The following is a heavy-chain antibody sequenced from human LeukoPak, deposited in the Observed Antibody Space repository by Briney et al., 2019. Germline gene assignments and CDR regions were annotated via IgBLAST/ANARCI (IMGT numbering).Heavy chain of an antibody. CDR1: GYTFTSYY. CDR2: INPSGGST. J-gene: IGHJ5*02. CDR3: ARDRRYYYGSGSSGLFDP. Sequence: ASVKVSCKASGYTFTSYYMHWVRQAPGQGLEWMGIINPSGGSTSYAQKFQGRVTMTRDTSTSTVYMELSSLTSEDTAVYYCARDRRYYYGSGSSGLFDPWGQGTLVTVSS. V-gene: IGHV1-46*01. D-gene: IGHD3-10*01.